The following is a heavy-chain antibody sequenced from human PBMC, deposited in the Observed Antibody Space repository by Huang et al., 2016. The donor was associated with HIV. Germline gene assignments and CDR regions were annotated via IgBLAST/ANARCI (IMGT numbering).Heavy chain of an antibody. CDR2: SRASSGDT. D-gene: IGHD3-22*01. CDR1: GYTFTSYG. Sequence: QIQLMQSGPELKQPGASVKVSCKDSGYTFTSYGITGVRQAPGQGPEWMVWSRASSGDTEYAQKCQGRVTLTTDTSTNIAYMELRSLRSDDTAKYYCARDPKYHRIGYYRQRRGIDIWGQGTMVIVSS. CDR3: ARDPKYHRIGYYRQRRGIDI. J-gene: IGHJ3*02. V-gene: IGHV1-18*01.